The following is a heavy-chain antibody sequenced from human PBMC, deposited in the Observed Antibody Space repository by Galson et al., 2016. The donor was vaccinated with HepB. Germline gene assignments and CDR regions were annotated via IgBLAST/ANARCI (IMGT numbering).Heavy chain of an antibody. J-gene: IGHJ6*02. Sequence: SETLSLTCSVSGGSISSYYWTWIRQPPGKGLEWIGYVYYSGSTNYNPSLKSRVNISIDTSKNQFSLRLHSATTADTAVYYCARCGSSSFHSYYGLDVWGQGTTVAVSS. V-gene: IGHV4-59*01. D-gene: IGHD6-6*01. CDR2: VYYSGST. CDR1: GGSISSYY. CDR3: ARCGSSSFHSYYGLDV.